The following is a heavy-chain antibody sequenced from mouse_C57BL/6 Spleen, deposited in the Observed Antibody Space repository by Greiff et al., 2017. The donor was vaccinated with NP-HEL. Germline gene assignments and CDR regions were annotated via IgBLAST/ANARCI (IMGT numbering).Heavy chain of an antibody. V-gene: IGHV1-59*01. CDR2: IDPSDSYT. D-gene: IGHD1-1*01. CDR3: ARSITTVVATYYFDY. J-gene: IGHJ2*01. CDR1: GYTFTSYW. Sequence: QVQLQQPGAELVRPGTSVKLSCKASGYTFTSYWMHWVKQRPGQGLEWIGVIDPSDSYTNYNQKFKGKATLTVDTSSSTAYMQLSSLTSEDSAVYDCARSITTVVATYYFDYWGQGTTLTVSS.